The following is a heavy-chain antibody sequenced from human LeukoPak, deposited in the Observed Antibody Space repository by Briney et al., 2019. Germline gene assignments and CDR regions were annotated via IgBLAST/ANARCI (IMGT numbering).Heavy chain of an antibody. CDR1: DGSISSSY. J-gene: IGHJ4*02. V-gene: IGHV4-59*12. Sequence: SETLSLTCTVSDGSISSSYWSWIRQPPGKGLEWIGYIYFSGSTNYNPSLKSRVTISVDTSKNQFSLKLSSVTAADTAVYYCARDRGTWNDDGFDYWGQGTLVTVSS. CDR3: ARDRGTWNDDGFDY. CDR2: IYFSGST. D-gene: IGHD1-1*01.